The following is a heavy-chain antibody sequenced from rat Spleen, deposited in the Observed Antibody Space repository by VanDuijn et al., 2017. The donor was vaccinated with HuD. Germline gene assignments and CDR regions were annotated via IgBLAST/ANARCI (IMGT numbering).Heavy chain of an antibody. Sequence: QVQLKASGPGLVHSSHTLSSPCTLAGFSLPTNGVSWVRQPPGEGLEWTEAISSGGNTYYNSALKSRLSINRDTSKSQVFLKMNSLQTEDTAIYFCTGISGDYWGQGVMVTVSS. D-gene: IGHD1-1*01. J-gene: IGHJ2*01. V-gene: IGHV2S8*01. CDR1: GFSLPTNG. CDR2: ISSGGNT. CDR3: TGISGDY.